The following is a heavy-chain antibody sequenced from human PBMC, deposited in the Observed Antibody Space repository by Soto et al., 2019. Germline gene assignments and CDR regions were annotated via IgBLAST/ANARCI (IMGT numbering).Heavy chain of an antibody. CDR2: IYPGDSDT. D-gene: IGHD6-6*01. CDR3: ARQMYSSSSDYYYYGMDV. CDR1: GYSFTSYW. J-gene: IGHJ6*02. V-gene: IGHV5-51*01. Sequence: PGESLKISCKGSGYSFTSYWIGWVRQMPGKGLEWMGIIYPGDSDTRYSPSFQGQVTISADKSISTAYLQWSSLKASDTAMYYCARQMYSSSSDYYYYGMDVWGQGTTVTVS.